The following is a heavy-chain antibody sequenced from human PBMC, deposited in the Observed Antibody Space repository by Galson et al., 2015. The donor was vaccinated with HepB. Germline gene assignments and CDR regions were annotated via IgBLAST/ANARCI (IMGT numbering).Heavy chain of an antibody. CDR1: GFTFNTAW. D-gene: IGHD6-19*01. V-gene: IGHV3-15*01. J-gene: IGHJ4*02. CDR3: TTSQWLLQRY. CDR2: IKSENDGGTA. Sequence: SLRLSCAASGFTFNTAWMSWVRQAPGKGLEWVGRIKSENDGGTADYGALVEGRFTISRDDSRKTVFLQMDRLRAEDTALYFCTTSQWLLQRYWGQGTLVTVSS.